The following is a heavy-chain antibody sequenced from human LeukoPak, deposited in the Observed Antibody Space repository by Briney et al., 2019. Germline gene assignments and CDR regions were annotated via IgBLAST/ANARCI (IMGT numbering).Heavy chain of an antibody. CDR1: GGSISSSSYY. CDR3: ARAGDTAMGFDY. Sequence: SETLSLTCTVSGGSISSSSYYWGWIRQPPGKGLEWIGSIYYSGSTYYNPSLKSRATISVDTSKNQFSLKLSSVTAADTAVYYCARAGDTAMGFDYWGQGTLVTVSS. D-gene: IGHD5-18*01. V-gene: IGHV4-39*07. CDR2: IYYSGST. J-gene: IGHJ4*02.